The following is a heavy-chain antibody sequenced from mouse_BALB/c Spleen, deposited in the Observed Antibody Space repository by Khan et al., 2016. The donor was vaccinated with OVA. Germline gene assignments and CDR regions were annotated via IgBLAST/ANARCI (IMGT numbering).Heavy chain of an antibody. CDR2: IYPGSGRT. D-gene: IGHD2-2*01. V-gene: IGHV1-77*01. CDR1: GYTFTDYV. CDR3: ASGYDGAWFAY. J-gene: IGHJ3*01. Sequence: VKLLESGPELVKPGASVKMSCKASGYTFTDYVISWVNQRTGQGLEWIGEIYPGSGRTYYNARFKDKATLTADKSSNTAYMQLSSLTSEDSAVFVCASGYDGAWFAYWGQGTLVTVSA.